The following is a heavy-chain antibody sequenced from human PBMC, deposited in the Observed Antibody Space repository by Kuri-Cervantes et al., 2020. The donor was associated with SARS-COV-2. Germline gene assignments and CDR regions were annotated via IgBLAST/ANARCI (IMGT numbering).Heavy chain of an antibody. CDR2: IRYDGSNK. Sequence: GGSLRLSCAASGFTFSSYGMHWVRQAPGKGLEWVAFIRYDGSNKYYADSVKGRFTISRDNSKNTLYLQTNSLRAEDTAVYYCAREGAQSGSSDYWGQGTLVTVSS. CDR3: AREGAQSGSSDY. CDR1: GFTFSSYG. J-gene: IGHJ4*02. V-gene: IGHV3-30*02. D-gene: IGHD3-10*01.